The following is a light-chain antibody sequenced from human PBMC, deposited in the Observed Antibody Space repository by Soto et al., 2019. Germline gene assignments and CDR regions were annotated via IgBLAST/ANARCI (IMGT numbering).Light chain of an antibody. J-gene: IGLJ1*01. CDR3: QSYDSSLSADV. Sequence: QSVLTQPPSVSGAPGQRVTISCTGSSSNIGAGFDVHWYQQLPGTAPKFLIYGNSNRPSGVPDRFSGSKSGTSASLAITGLQAEDEADYYCQSYDSSLSADVFGAGTQLTVL. CDR2: GNS. CDR1: SSNIGAGFD. V-gene: IGLV1-40*01.